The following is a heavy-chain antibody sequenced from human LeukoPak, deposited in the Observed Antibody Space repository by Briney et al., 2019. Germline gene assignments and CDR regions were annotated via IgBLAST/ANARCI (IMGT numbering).Heavy chain of an antibody. CDR1: GGSISSHY. CDR3: ARDPSGWYYFDY. CDR2: IYYSGST. D-gene: IGHD6-19*01. J-gene: IGHJ4*02. V-gene: IGHV4-59*11. Sequence: SETLSLTYTVSGGSISSHYWSWIRQPPGKGLEWIGYIYYSGSTNYNPSLKSRVTISVDTSKNQFSLKLSSVTAADTAVYYCARDPSGWYYFDYWGQGTLVTVSS.